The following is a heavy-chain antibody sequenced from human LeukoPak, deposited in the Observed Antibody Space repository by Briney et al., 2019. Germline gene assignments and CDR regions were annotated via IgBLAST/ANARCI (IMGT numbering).Heavy chain of an antibody. CDR1: GYTFTSYG. Sequence: ASVKVSCKASGYTFTSYGISWVRQAPGQGLEWMGWISACNGNTNYAQKLQGRVTMTTDTSTSTAYMELRSLRSDDMAVYYCAKVRLGYCSGGSCSRGGTPMDVWGKGTTVTISS. CDR2: ISACNGNT. V-gene: IGHV1-18*03. J-gene: IGHJ6*03. D-gene: IGHD2-15*01. CDR3: AKVRLGYCSGGSCSRGGTPMDV.